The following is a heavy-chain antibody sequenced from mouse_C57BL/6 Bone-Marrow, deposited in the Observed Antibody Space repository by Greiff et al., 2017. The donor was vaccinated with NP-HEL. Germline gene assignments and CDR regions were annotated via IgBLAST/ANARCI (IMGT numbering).Heavy chain of an antibody. CDR2: IYPRSGNT. CDR3: ARSEGYYYAMDY. J-gene: IGHJ4*01. CDR1: GYTFTSYG. Sequence: QVHVKQSGAELARPGASVKLSCKASGYTFTSYGISWVKQRTGQGLEWIGEIYPRSGNTYYNEKFKGKATLTADKSSSTAYMALRSLTSEDSAVYFCARSEGYYYAMDYWGQGTSVTVSS. V-gene: IGHV1-81*01.